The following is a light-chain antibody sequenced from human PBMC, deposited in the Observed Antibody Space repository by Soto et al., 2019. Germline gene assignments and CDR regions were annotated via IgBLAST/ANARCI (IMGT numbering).Light chain of an antibody. CDR3: QQFDSFPYT. J-gene: IGKJ2*01. Sequence: DIQMTKSPSSLSASVGDRVTITCRASQHITNYLNWYQQKPGKAPKLLIYDASNLERGVPSRFSGSGSGTDFTLTISSLQPEDFATFYCQQFDSFPYTFGQGTRLEIK. CDR2: DAS. V-gene: IGKV1-33*01. CDR1: QHITNY.